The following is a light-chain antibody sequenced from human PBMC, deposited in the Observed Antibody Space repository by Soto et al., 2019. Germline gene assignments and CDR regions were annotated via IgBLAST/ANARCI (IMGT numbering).Light chain of an antibody. J-gene: IGLJ2*01. CDR3: ATWDGSLPAEV. Sequence: QSVLTQPPSASGTPGQRVTISCSGSSSNIESNTVTWYQQLPGTAPKLLIYDNNKRPSGIPDRFSGSKSGTSGTLDITGLQTGDEADYYCATWDGSLPAEVFGGGTKLTVL. V-gene: IGLV1-51*01. CDR2: DNN. CDR1: SSNIESNT.